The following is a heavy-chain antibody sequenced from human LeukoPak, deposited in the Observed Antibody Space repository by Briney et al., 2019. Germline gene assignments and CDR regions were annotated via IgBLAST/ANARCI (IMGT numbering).Heavy chain of an antibody. Sequence: SETLSLTCAVYGGSFSGYYWSWIRQPPGEGLEWIGEINHSGSTNYNPSLKSRVTISVDTSKNQFSLKLSSVTAADTAVYYCARGPRAAAGRRGVGAFDIWGQGTMVTVSS. V-gene: IGHV4-34*01. D-gene: IGHD6-13*01. J-gene: IGHJ3*02. CDR3: ARGPRAAAGRRGVGAFDI. CDR1: GGSFSGYY. CDR2: INHSGST.